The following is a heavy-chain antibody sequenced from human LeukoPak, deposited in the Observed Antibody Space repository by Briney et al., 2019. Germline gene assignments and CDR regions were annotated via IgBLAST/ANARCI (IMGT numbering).Heavy chain of an antibody. CDR1: GFTFSSYG. D-gene: IGHD5-18*01. V-gene: IGHV3-30*18. CDR2: ISYDGSNK. Sequence: GSLRLSCAASGFTFSSYGMHWVRQAPGKGLEWVAVISYDGSNKYYADSVKGRFTISRDNSKNTLYLQMNSLRAEDTAVYYCAKDPSYGYGFINYWGQGTLVTVSS. J-gene: IGHJ4*02. CDR3: AKDPSYGYGFINY.